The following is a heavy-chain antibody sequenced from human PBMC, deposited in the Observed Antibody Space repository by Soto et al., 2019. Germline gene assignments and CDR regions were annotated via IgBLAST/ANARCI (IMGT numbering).Heavy chain of an antibody. CDR1: GGSFSGYY. V-gene: IGHV4-34*01. CDR3: ARTTMKWIMYYGMDG. Sequence: SETLSLTCAVYGGSFSGYYWSWIRQPPGKGLEWIGEINHSGSTNYNPSLKSRVTISVDTSKNQFSLKLSSVTAADTAVYYCARTTMKWIMYYGMDGWGQGTTGT. J-gene: IGHJ6*02. CDR2: INHSGST. D-gene: IGHD3-16*01.